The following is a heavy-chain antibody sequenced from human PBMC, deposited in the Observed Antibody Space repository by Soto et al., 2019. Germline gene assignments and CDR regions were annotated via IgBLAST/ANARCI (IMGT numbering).Heavy chain of an antibody. D-gene: IGHD3-22*01. CDR1: GDSISSFY. V-gene: IGHV4-4*08. Sequence: SETLSLTCTVSGDSISSFYWTWIRQPPGKGLEWVGYIYNSGSTYYNPSLKSRVTISVDTSKNQFSLKMNSVTAADTAVYYCARDRNYYDSSAYYPLFDYWGQGTLVTVSS. CDR2: IYNSGST. J-gene: IGHJ4*02. CDR3: ARDRNYYDSSAYYPLFDY.